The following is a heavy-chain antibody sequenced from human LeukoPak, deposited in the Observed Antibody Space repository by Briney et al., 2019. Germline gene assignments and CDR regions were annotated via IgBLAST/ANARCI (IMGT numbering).Heavy chain of an antibody. V-gene: IGHV4-4*07. Sequence: PSETLSLTCTVSGGSISSYYWSWTRQPAGKGLEWIGRIYTSGSTNYNPSLKSRVTMSVDTSKNQFSLKLSSVTAADTAVYYCARDYLGGNPDAFDIWGQGTMVTVSS. CDR3: ARDYLGGNPDAFDI. CDR2: IYTSGST. CDR1: GGSISSYY. D-gene: IGHD4-23*01. J-gene: IGHJ3*02.